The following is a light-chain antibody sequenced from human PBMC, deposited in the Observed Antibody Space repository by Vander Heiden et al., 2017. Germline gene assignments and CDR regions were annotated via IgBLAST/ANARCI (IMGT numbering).Light chain of an antibody. J-gene: IGLJ3*02. V-gene: IGLV1-44*01. Sequence: QSVLTKPPSASGTPGQRVTISCSGSSSNIGSNTVNWYQQLPGTAPKLLIFINNQRPSGVPDRFSGSKSGTSASLAISGLQSEDEADYYCAAWDDSLNGRVFGGGTKLTVL. CDR3: AAWDDSLNGRV. CDR1: SSNIGSNT. CDR2: INN.